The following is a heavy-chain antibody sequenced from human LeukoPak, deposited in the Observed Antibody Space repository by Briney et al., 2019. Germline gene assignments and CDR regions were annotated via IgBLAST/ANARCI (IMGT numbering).Heavy chain of an antibody. V-gene: IGHV4-59*01. CDR2: IFYNGNT. Sequence: SETLSLTCTVSGASFSSYYWSWLRQPPGKGLEWIAYIFYNGNTKYNPSLKSRVTISVGTSKNQFSLKLSSVTAADTAVYYCARGLIAVAGTRTLDYWGQGTRVAVSS. D-gene: IGHD6-13*01. J-gene: IGHJ4*02. CDR1: GASFSSYY. CDR3: ARGLIAVAGTRTLDY.